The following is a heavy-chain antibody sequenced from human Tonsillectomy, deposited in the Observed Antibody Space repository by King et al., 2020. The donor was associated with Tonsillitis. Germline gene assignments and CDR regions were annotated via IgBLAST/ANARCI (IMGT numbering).Heavy chain of an antibody. CDR1: GSISGSY. CDR3: ARLDYFGSGSYWYFDL. D-gene: IGHD3-10*01. J-gene: IGHJ2*01. V-gene: IGHV4-59*08. Sequence: QLQESGPGLVKPSETLSLTCTVSGSISGSYWSWIRQPPGKGLEWIGYIYYSGTTNYNPSLRSRVTISVDTSKNKLYLKLSSVTAADTAVYYCARLDYFGSGSYWYFDLWGRGTLVTVSS. CDR2: IYYSGTT.